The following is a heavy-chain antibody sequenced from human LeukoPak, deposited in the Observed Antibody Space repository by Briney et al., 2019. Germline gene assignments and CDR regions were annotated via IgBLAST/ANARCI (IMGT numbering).Heavy chain of an antibody. Sequence: QTGGSLRLSCAASGFTFSSYSMNWVRQAPGKGLEWVSYISSSSSTIYYADSVKGRFTISRDNAKNSLYLQMNSLRAEDTAVYYCARDLYSGSYDHAFDIWGQGTMVTVSS. CDR1: GFTFSSYS. CDR2: ISSSSSTI. V-gene: IGHV3-48*04. D-gene: IGHD1-26*01. J-gene: IGHJ3*02. CDR3: ARDLYSGSYDHAFDI.